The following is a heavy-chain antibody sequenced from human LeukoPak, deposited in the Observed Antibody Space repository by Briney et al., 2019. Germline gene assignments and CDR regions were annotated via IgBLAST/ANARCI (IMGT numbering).Heavy chain of an antibody. D-gene: IGHD3-10*01. V-gene: IGHV5-51*01. CDR1: GYSFTSYW. J-gene: IGHJ6*03. CDR2: IYPGDSDT. Sequence: GESLKISCKGSGYSFTSYWIGWVRQMPGKGLEWMGIIYPGDSDTRYSPSFQGQVTISADKSISTAYLQWSSLRASDTAMYYCARHIEAFTMVRGVIINGYYYYMDVWGKGTTVTVSS. CDR3: ARHIEAFTMVRGVIINGYYYYMDV.